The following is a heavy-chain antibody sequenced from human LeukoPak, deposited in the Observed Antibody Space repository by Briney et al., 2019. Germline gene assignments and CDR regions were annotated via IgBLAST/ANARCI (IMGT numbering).Heavy chain of an antibody. V-gene: IGHV3-48*03. Sequence: GGSLRLSCAASGFTFSSYEMNWLRQAPGKGLEWVSYISSSGSTIYYADTVKGRFTISRDNAKNSLYLQMNSLRAEDTAVYYCAELGITMIGGVWGKGTTVTISS. CDR1: GFTFSSYE. CDR2: ISSSGSTI. J-gene: IGHJ6*04. D-gene: IGHD3-10*02. CDR3: AELGITMIGGV.